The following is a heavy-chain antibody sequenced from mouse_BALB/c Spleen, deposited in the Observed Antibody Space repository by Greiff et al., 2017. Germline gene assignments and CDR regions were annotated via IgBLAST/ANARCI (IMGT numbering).Heavy chain of an antibody. CDR1: GFNIKDTY. CDR3: ARYYGSSYSFDY. V-gene: IGHV14-3*02. CDR2: IDPANGNT. Sequence: EVKLMESGAELVKPGASVKLSCTASGFNIKDTYMHWVKQRPEQGLEWIGRIDPANGNTKYDPKFQGKATITADTSSNTAYLQLSSLTSEDTAVYYCARYYGSSYSFDYWGQGTTLTVSS. D-gene: IGHD1-1*01. J-gene: IGHJ2*01.